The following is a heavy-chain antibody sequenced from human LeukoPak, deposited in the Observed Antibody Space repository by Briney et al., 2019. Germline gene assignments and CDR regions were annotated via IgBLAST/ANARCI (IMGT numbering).Heavy chain of an antibody. J-gene: IGHJ4*02. V-gene: IGHV3-23*01. CDR3: AKDNRPYGPYYFDY. CDR2: ISGGGETT. Sequence: TGGSLRLSCAASGFTFNNYAMNWVRQAPGKGLEWVSSISGGGETTYYADSAKGRFTISRDNSQNTLYLQMNSLRAEDTAVYYCAKDNRPYGPYYFDYWGQGTLVTVSS. CDR1: GFTFNNYA. D-gene: IGHD3-10*01.